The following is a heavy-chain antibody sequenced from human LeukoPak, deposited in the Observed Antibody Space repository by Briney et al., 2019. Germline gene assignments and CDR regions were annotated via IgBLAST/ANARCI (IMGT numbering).Heavy chain of an antibody. CDR3: ARDFPSITMVRESV. Sequence: PGGSLRLSCAASGFTVSSNYMSWVRQAPGKGLEWVSVIYSGGSTYYADSVKGLFTISRDNSKNTLYLQMNSLRAEDTAVYYCARDFPSITMVRESVWGQGTLVTVSS. J-gene: IGHJ4*02. CDR1: GFTVSSNY. CDR2: IYSGGST. D-gene: IGHD3-10*01. V-gene: IGHV3-53*01.